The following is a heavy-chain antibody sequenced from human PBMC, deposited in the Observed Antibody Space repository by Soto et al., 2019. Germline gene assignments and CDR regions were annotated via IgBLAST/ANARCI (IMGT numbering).Heavy chain of an antibody. Sequence: GGSLRLSCAASGFSFDDIAMHWVRQAPGKGLEWVSGISWDSGSLGYADSVKGRFTISRDNAKNSLYLQMNSLRAEDTALYYSCSGWDFDYWGQGTLVTVSS. CDR2: ISWDSGSL. V-gene: IGHV3-9*01. CDR3: CSGWDFDY. D-gene: IGHD6-19*01. J-gene: IGHJ4*02. CDR1: GFSFDDIA.